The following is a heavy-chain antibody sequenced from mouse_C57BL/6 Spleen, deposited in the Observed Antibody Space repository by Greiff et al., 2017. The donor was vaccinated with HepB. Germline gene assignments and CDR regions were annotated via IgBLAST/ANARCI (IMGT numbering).Heavy chain of an antibody. J-gene: IGHJ3*01. Sequence: QVQLQQSGPELVKPGASVKISCKASGYAFSSSWMNWVKQRPGKGLEWIGRIYPGDGDTNYNGKFKGKATLTADKSSSTAYMQLSSLTSEDSAVYFCARSGDDYDGFAYWGQGTLVTVSA. CDR2: IYPGDGDT. CDR3: ARSGDDYDGFAY. V-gene: IGHV1-82*01. D-gene: IGHD2-4*01. CDR1: GYAFSSSW.